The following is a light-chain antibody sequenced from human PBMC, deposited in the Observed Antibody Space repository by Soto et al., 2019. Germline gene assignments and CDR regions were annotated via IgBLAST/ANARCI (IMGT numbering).Light chain of an antibody. Sequence: QSVLTQPPSASATPGQRVTISCSGSSSNIGSHYVYWYQQLPGKAPKLLIYSNVLRPSGVPDRFSGSKSGSSASLAISGLRSEDEADYYCSTWDDSLSGVIFGGGTQLTVL. CDR1: SSNIGSHY. CDR3: STWDDSLSGVI. V-gene: IGLV1-47*02. CDR2: SNV. J-gene: IGLJ2*01.